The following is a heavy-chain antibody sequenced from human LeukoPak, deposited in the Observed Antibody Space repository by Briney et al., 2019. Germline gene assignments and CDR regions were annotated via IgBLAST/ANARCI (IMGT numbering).Heavy chain of an antibody. CDR3: AADYYYGSGSSSYMDV. D-gene: IGHD3-10*01. J-gene: IGHJ6*03. CDR2: IVVGSGNT. V-gene: IGHV1-58*01. Sequence: SVKVSCKASGFTFTSSAVQWVRQARGQRLEWIGWIVVGSGNTNYAQKFQERVTITRDMSTSTAYMELSSLRSEDTAVYYCAADYYYGSGSSSYMDVWGKGNTVTVSS. CDR1: GFTFTSSA.